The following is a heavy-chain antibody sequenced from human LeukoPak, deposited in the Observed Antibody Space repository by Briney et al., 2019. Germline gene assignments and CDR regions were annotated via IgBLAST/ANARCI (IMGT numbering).Heavy chain of an antibody. J-gene: IGHJ6*02. Sequence: SETLSLTCTVSGGSISSYYWSWIRQPAGKGLEWIGRIYTSGSTNYNPSLKSRVTMSVDTSKNQFSLKLSSVTAADTAVYYCARAPQKRITILGVVIDYYGMDVWGQGTTVTVSS. V-gene: IGHV4-4*07. CDR1: GGSISSYY. CDR3: ARAPQKRITILGVVIDYYGMDV. D-gene: IGHD3-3*01. CDR2: IYTSGST.